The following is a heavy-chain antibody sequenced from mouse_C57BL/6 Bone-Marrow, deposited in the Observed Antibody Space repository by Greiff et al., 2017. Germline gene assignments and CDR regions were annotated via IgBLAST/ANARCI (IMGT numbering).Heavy chain of an antibody. CDR2: INPSNGGT. Sequence: QVQLQQPGTELVKPGASVKLSCKASGYTFTSYWMHWVKQRPGQGLEWIGNINPSNGGTNYNEKFKSKATLTVDKSSSTAYMQLSSLTSEDSAVYYCAITPHYYGSLYYAMDYWGQGTSVTVSS. V-gene: IGHV1-53*01. CDR1: GYTFTSYW. D-gene: IGHD1-1*01. CDR3: AITPHYYGSLYYAMDY. J-gene: IGHJ4*01.